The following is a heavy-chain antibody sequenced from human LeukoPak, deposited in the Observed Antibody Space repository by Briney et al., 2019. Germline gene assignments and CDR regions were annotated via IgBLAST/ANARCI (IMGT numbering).Heavy chain of an antibody. CDR2: ISAYNGNT. V-gene: IGHV1-18*01. CDR3: ARCHYYDSSGYRYYYYYYYMDV. J-gene: IGHJ6*03. D-gene: IGHD3-22*01. CDR1: GYTFTSYG. Sequence: ASVKVSCKASGYTFTSYGISWVRQAPGQGLEWMGWISAYNGNTNYAQKLQGRVTMTTDTSTSTAYMELRSLRSDDTAVYYCARCHYYDSSGYRYYYYYYYMDVWGEGTTVTVSS.